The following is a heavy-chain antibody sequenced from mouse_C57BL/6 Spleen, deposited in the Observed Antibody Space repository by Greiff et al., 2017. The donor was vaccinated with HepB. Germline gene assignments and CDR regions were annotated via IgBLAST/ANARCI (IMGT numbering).Heavy chain of an antibody. CDR3: ARGGNYYGSSWYFDV. J-gene: IGHJ1*03. V-gene: IGHV1-53*01. CDR1: GYTFTSYW. D-gene: IGHD1-1*01. CDR2: INPSNGGT. Sequence: VQLQQPGTELVKPGASVKLSCKASGYTFTSYWMHWVKQRPGQGLEWIGNINPSNGGTNYNGKFKGKATLTADKSSSTAYMQLSSLTSEDSAVYFCARGGNYYGSSWYFDVWGTGTTVTVSS.